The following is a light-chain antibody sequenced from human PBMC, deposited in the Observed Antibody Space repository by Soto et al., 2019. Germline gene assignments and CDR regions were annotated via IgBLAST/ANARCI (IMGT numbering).Light chain of an antibody. CDR2: GAS. CDR3: QQYKDWPTT. V-gene: IGKV3-15*01. Sequence: EIVLTQSPGTLSLSPGERATLSCRASQSVSSSYLAWYQQKPGQAPRLLIYGASTRAFAIPARFSGSGSGTEFTLTISSLQSEDFAVYYCQQYKDWPTTFGQGTKVDIK. J-gene: IGKJ1*01. CDR1: QSVSSSY.